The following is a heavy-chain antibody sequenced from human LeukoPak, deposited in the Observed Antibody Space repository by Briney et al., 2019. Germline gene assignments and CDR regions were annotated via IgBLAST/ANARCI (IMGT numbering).Heavy chain of an antibody. Sequence: GGSLRLSCAASGFTFSSYSMNWVRQAPGKGLEWVSSISSSSSYIYYADSVKGRFTISRDNAKNSLYLQMNSLRAEDTAVYYCARHLRIAAALDYWGQGTLDTVSS. V-gene: IGHV3-21*01. CDR2: ISSSSSYI. CDR3: ARHLRIAAALDY. J-gene: IGHJ4*02. CDR1: GFTFSSYS. D-gene: IGHD6-13*01.